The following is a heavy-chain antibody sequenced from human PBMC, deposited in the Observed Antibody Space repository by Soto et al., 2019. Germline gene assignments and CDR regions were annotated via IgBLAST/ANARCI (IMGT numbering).Heavy chain of an antibody. Sequence: EVQLLESGGGLVQPGGSLRLSCAASGFTFSSYAMSWVRQAPGKGLEWVSAISGSGGSTYYADSVKGRFTISRDNSKNTLYLQMNSLRAEDTAVYYCAKDKIRGGGNSDYYFDYWGQGTLVTVSS. J-gene: IGHJ4*02. CDR3: AKDKIRGGGNSDYYFDY. D-gene: IGHD2-21*02. V-gene: IGHV3-23*01. CDR1: GFTFSSYA. CDR2: ISGSGGST.